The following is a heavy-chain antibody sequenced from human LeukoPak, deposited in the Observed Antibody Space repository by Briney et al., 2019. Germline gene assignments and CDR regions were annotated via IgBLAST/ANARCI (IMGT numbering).Heavy chain of an antibody. CDR2: IIPIFGTA. CDR3: ARGRVVTIFGVVIANYYYYYMDV. Sequence: SVKVSCKASGGTFSSYAISWVRQAPGQGLEWMGGIIPIFGTANYAQKFQGRVTITTDESTSTAYMELSSLRSEDTAVYYCARGRVVTIFGVVIANYYYYYMDVWGKGTTVTVSS. D-gene: IGHD3-3*01. J-gene: IGHJ6*03. V-gene: IGHV1-69*05. CDR1: GGTFSSYA.